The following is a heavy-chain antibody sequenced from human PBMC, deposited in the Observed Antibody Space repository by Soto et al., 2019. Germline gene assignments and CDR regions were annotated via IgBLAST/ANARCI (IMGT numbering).Heavy chain of an antibody. D-gene: IGHD1-1*01. J-gene: IGHJ4*02. V-gene: IGHV4-38-2*02. CDR1: CFSFSRGYY. Sequence: SETLSLTCHFSCFSFSRGYYCSWVRQPPGKGLEWIGSIYPSVSSYHNPSLESRLTLSIDTSKNQFTPKLASVTAADTALYYCAREKVGTTFFDNWGKGIQVTVSS. CDR2: IYPSVSS. CDR3: AREKVGTTFFDN.